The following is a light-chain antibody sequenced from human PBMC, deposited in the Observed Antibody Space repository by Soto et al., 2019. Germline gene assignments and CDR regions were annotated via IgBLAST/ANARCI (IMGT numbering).Light chain of an antibody. V-gene: IGLV2-14*03. CDR3: SSSTSSTTRVV. Sequence: QSALTQPASVSGSHGQSITISCTGTSSDVGGYNYVSWYQQHPGEAPKLMIYDVTNRPSGVSNRFSGSKSGNTASLTISGLQAEDEADYYCSSSTSSTTRVVFGGGTKLTVL. J-gene: IGLJ2*01. CDR1: SSDVGGYNY. CDR2: DVT.